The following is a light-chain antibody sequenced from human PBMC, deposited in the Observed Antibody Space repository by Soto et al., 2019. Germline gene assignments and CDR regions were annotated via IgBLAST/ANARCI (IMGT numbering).Light chain of an antibody. Sequence: EILLTQSPCTLSLSPGERATLSCRASQSVSSSYLAWYQQKRGHAPSLLIYGASSRATGIPERFSGSGSGTDFTLTISRLEPEDFAVYYCQESPRTFGQGTKVDIK. J-gene: IGKJ1*01. CDR2: GAS. V-gene: IGKV3-20*01. CDR1: QSVSSSY. CDR3: QESPRT.